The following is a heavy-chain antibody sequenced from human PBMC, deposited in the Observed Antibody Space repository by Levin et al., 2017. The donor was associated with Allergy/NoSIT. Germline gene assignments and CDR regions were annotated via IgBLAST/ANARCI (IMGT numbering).Heavy chain of an antibody. D-gene: IGHD2-2*01. CDR1: GFTVSSNY. Sequence: GESLKISCAASGFTVSSNYMSWVRQAPGKGLEWVSVIYSGGGTYYADSVKGRFFISRDNSKNTLYLQMNSLRAEDTAVYYCARDLCGLGSTTCPPIYWGQGTLVTVSS. CDR3: ARDLCGLGSTTCPPIY. CDR2: IYSGGGT. J-gene: IGHJ4*01. V-gene: IGHV3-66*01.